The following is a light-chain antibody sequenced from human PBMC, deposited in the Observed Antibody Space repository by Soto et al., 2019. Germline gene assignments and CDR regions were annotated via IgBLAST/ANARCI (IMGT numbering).Light chain of an antibody. CDR2: GAS. Sequence: EIVMTQSPATLSVSPGERATLSCRASQSVSSNLAWYQQKPGQAPRLLIYGASIRATGVPDRFSGSGSGTEFTLTISSLQSEDFAVYYCQQYNNWPPWTFGQGTKVDIK. V-gene: IGKV3D-15*01. J-gene: IGKJ1*01. CDR3: QQYNNWPPWT. CDR1: QSVSSN.